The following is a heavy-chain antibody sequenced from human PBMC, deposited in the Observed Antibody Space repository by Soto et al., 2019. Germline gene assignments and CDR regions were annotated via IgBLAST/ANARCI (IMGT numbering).Heavy chain of an antibody. V-gene: IGHV1-69*02. D-gene: IGHD6-19*01. CDR1: GGTFSSYT. CDR2: IIPILGIA. Sequence: QVQLVQSGAEVKKPGSSVKVSCKASGGTFSSYTISWVRQAPGQGLEWMGRIIPILGIANYAQKFQGRVTITADKSTSTAYMELSSLRAEDTAVYYCAKALASGWYVLGHYYYGMDVWGQGTTVTVSS. J-gene: IGHJ6*02. CDR3: AKALASGWYVLGHYYYGMDV.